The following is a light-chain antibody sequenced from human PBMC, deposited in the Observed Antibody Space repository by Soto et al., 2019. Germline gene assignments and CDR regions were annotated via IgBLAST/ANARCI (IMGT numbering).Light chain of an antibody. Sequence: NFMLTQPHSVSESPGKTVTISCTRSSGRIGSNYVQWYQQRPGSAPTTVIYEDRQRPSGVPDRFSGSIDSSSNSASLTISGLKTEDEADYYCQSFDRNRQGVFGGGIQLTVL. V-gene: IGLV6-57*04. J-gene: IGLJ3*02. CDR3: QSFDRNRQGV. CDR2: EDR. CDR1: SGRIGSNY.